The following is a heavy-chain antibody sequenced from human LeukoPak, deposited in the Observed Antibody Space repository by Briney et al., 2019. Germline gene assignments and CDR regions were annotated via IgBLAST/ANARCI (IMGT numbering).Heavy chain of an antibody. CDR2: IYYSGST. Sequence: SQTLSLTCTVSGGSISSGDYYWSWIRQHPGKGLEWIGYIYYSGSTYYNPSLKSRVTISVDTSKNQFSLKLSSVTAADTAVYYCARTNGIAVAGFDYWGQGTLVTVSS. D-gene: IGHD6-19*01. CDR1: GGSISSGDYY. V-gene: IGHV4-31*03. CDR3: ARTNGIAVAGFDY. J-gene: IGHJ4*02.